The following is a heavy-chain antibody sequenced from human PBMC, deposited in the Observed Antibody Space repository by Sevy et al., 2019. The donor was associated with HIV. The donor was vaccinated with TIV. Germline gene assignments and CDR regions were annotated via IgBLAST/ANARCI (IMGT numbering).Heavy chain of an antibody. CDR2: IYYSGST. Sequence: KQSQTLSLTCTVSGGSISSGGYYWSWIRQHPGKGLEWIGYIYYSGSTYYNPSLKSRVTISVDTSKNQFSLKLGSVTAADTAVYYCAREGIGYCSGGSCYSTYYFGMDVWGQGTTVTVSS. J-gene: IGHJ6*02. V-gene: IGHV4-31*03. CDR1: GGSISSGGYY. D-gene: IGHD2-15*01. CDR3: AREGIGYCSGGSCYSTYYFGMDV.